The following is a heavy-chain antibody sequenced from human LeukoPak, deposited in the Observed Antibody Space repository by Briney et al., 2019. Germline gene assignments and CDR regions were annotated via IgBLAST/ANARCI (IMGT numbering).Heavy chain of an antibody. D-gene: IGHD3-3*01. J-gene: IGHJ4*02. CDR2: IYPGDSDT. CDR3: ASAYYDFWSGYDY. Sequence: GESLKISCKGSGYSFTSYWIGWVRQMPGKGLEWMGIIYPGDSDTRYSPSFQGQVTISADKSISTAYLQWSSLKAADTAMYYCASAYYDFWSGYDYWGQGTLVTVSS. CDR1: GYSFTSYW. V-gene: IGHV5-51*01.